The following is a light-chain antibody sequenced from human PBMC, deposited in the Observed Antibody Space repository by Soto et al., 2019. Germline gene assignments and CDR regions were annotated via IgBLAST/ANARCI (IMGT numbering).Light chain of an antibody. CDR1: QTISSW. CDR3: QHYNSYSEA. Sequence: DIQMRQSPSTLSGTVGERVTIPLRASQTISSWLAWYQQKPGKAPKLLIYKASTLKSGAPSRFSGSGSGTEFTLTTSSLQPDDFATYYCQHYNSYSEAFGQGTKVDIK. J-gene: IGKJ1*01. V-gene: IGKV1-5*03. CDR2: KAS.